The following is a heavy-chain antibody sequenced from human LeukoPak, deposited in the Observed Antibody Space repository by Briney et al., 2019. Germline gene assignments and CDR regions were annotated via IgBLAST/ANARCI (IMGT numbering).Heavy chain of an antibody. V-gene: IGHV3-30-3*01. D-gene: IGHD2-2*01. J-gene: IGHJ6*02. CDR3: ARDASSSWFYYGMDV. CDR1: GFTFSSSN. Sequence: GGSLRLSCAASGFTFSSSNMHWVRQAPGKGLEWVAVISYDEGNKYYADSVKGRFTISRDNSMNTLYLQMNSLRVEDTALYYCARDASSSWFYYGMDVWGQGTTVTVSS. CDR2: ISYDEGNK.